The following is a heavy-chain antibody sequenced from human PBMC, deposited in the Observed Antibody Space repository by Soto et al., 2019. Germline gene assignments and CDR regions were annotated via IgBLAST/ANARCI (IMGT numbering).Heavy chain of an antibody. CDR3: AREVGHMDV. CDR2: VSPYNGDT. CDR1: GYTFTTYG. V-gene: IGHV1-18*04. Sequence: ASVKVSCKAFGYTFTTYGINWVRQAPGQGLEWMGWVSPYNGDTTYAQKVQGRVTMTTDTFTRTAYLELRSLRSDDTAVYYCAREVGHMDVWGQGTTVTVSS. J-gene: IGHJ6*02.